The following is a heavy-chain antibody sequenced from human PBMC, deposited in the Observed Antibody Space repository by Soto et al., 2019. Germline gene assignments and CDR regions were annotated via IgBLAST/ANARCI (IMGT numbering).Heavy chain of an antibody. CDR3: AKDSTAYSSASDFDS. D-gene: IGHD6-6*01. CDR1: GFTFSSYA. V-gene: IGHV3-23*01. J-gene: IGHJ4*02. Sequence: EVQLLESGGGLVQPGGSRRLSCAASGFTFSSYAMSWVRQAPGKGLEWVSTLIGSGGSTYSADSVNGRFTISRDNSKNTLYLQMNSLRAEDTAVYYCAKDSTAYSSASDFDSWGQGTLVTVSS. CDR2: LIGSGGST.